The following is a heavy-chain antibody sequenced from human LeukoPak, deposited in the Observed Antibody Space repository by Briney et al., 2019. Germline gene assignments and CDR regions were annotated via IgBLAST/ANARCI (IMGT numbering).Heavy chain of an antibody. CDR2: IYGGGST. D-gene: IGHD3-22*01. Sequence: HPGGSLRLSCAASGFTFSNYWMSRVRQAPGKGLEWVSIIYGGGSTSYADSVKGRFTISRDNSKNTLYLQMNSLTAEDAAVYFCARGGHYFASSDYYYAFDQWGHGTLVTVSS. CDR3: ARGGHYFASSDYYYAFDQ. CDR1: GFTFSNYW. V-gene: IGHV3-66*01. J-gene: IGHJ4*01.